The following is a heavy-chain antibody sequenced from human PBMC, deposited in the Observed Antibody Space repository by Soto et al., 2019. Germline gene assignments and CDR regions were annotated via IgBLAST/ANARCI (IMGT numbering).Heavy chain of an antibody. J-gene: IGHJ4*02. CDR3: ARDRATGCSGGSCYSRFDY. Sequence: WETLSLTCAVSGYSISSGYYWGWIRRPPGKGLEWIGSIYHSGSTYYNPSLKSRVTISVDTSKNQFSLKLSSVTAADTAVYYCARDRATGCSGGSCYSRFDYWGQGTLVTVSS. CDR1: GYSISSGYY. CDR2: IYHSGST. V-gene: IGHV4-38-2*02. D-gene: IGHD2-15*01.